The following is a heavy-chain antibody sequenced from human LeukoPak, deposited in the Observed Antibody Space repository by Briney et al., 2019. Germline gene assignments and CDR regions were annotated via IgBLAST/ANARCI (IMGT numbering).Heavy chain of an antibody. CDR1: GYTFTSYG. V-gene: IGHV1-18*01. CDR3: ARTTDGYSSGWPMTGEGYFDY. Sequence: GASVKVSCKASGYTFTSYGISWVRQAPGQGLEWMGWISAYNGNTNYAQKLQGRVTMTTDTSTSTAYMELRSLRSDDTAVYYCARTTDGYSSGWPMTGEGYFDYWGQGTLVTVSS. J-gene: IGHJ4*02. D-gene: IGHD6-19*01. CDR2: ISAYNGNT.